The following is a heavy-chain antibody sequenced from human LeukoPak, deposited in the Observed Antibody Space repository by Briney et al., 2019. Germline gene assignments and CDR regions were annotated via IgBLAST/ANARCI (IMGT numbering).Heavy chain of an antibody. CDR1: GFNFRSYA. V-gene: IGHV3-23*01. J-gene: IGHJ4*02. D-gene: IGHD6-19*01. CDR3: ARDSPLKGYNSGWATNSFDF. Sequence: GGSLRLSCAASGFNFRSYAMSWARQAPGKGLEWVTTVTGGAVATYYADSVRGRHTISRDNSKNTLYLQMNSLRAEDTAVYYCARDSPLKGYNSGWATNSFDFWGQGTLVTVSS. CDR2: VTGGAVAT.